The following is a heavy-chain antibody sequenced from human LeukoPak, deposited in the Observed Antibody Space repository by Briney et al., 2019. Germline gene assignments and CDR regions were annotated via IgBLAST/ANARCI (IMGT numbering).Heavy chain of an antibody. V-gene: IGHV4-61*02. CDR3: ARVASSGYYYFDS. D-gene: IGHD3-3*01. CDR2: IYTSGST. Sequence: PSETLSLTCSVSGGSISSDTYYWSWIRQPAEKGLEWIGRIYTSGSTNYNPSLKSRVTISMDTSKNQFSLKLSSVTAADTAVYYCARVASSGYYYFDSCGQGTLVTVSS. CDR1: GGSISSDTYY. J-gene: IGHJ4*02.